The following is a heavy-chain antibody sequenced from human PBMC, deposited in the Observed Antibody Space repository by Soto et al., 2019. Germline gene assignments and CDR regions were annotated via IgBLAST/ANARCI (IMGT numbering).Heavy chain of an antibody. D-gene: IGHD3-10*01. V-gene: IGHV3-23*04. CDR2: IRGSGHRT. CDR3: TKGGRGIDVCFDC. Sequence: DVQLVESGGGLEQPGGSLRLSCVASGFTFSHYSMNWVRPAPGKGLEWVSRIRGSGHRTFFADSVKGRFTISRDNSEDAVALQLKNRRGADTTVYYCTKGGRGIDVCFDCWGQGTLVSVSS. CDR1: GFTFSHYS. J-gene: IGHJ4*02.